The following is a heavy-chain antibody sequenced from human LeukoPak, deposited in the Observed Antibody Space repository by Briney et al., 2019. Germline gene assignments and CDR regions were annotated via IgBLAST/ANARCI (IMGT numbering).Heavy chain of an antibody. D-gene: IGHD5-18*01. CDR3: ARGYSYLQPFDY. CDR2: ISSGSGII. J-gene: IGHJ4*02. Sequence: PGGSLGLSCAASGFTFSSYEMNWVRQAPGKGLEWISYISSGSGIIYYADSVKGRFTISRDNAKNSLYLQMSSLRAEDTALYYCARGYSYLQPFDYWGRGTLVTVSS. V-gene: IGHV3-48*03. CDR1: GFTFSSYE.